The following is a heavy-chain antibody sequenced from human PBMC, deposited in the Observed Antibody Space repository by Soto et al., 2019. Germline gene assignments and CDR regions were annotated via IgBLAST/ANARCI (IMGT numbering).Heavy chain of an antibody. CDR3: ARTKGSELLWFGESLGGAYGMDV. Sequence: SETLSLTCTVSGGSISSYYWSWIRQPPGKGLEWIGYIYYSGSTNYNPSLKSRVTISVDTSKNQFSLKLSSVTAADTAVYYCARTKGSELLWFGESLGGAYGMDVWGQGTTVTVSS. J-gene: IGHJ6*02. D-gene: IGHD3-10*01. CDR2: IYYSGST. CDR1: GGSISSYY. V-gene: IGHV4-59*01.